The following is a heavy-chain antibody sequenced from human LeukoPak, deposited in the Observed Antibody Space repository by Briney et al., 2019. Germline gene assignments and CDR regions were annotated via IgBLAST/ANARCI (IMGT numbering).Heavy chain of an antibody. CDR1: GGSISSRTYY. V-gene: IGHV4-39*07. J-gene: IGHJ4*02. D-gene: IGHD1-7*01. CDR2: IYYTGGT. CDR3: TGELAGTTVHY. Sequence: PSETLSLTCTVSGGSISSRTYYWGWIRQPPGKGLELIGSIYYTGGTYYNPSLKSRFTTSLDTSRNQFSLKLSSVTAADTAIYYCTGELAGTTVHYWGQGILVTVSS.